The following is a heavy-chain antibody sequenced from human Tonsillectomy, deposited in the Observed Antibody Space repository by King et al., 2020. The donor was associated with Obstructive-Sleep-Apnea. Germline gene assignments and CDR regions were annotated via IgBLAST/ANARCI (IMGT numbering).Heavy chain of an antibody. V-gene: IGHV3-30*18. D-gene: IGHD2-8*01. J-gene: IGHJ6*02. CDR1: GFTFSSYG. Sequence: VQLVESGGGVVQPGRSLRLSCAASGFTFSSYGMHWVRQAPGKGLEWVAVISYDGSNKYYADSVKGRFTISRDNSKSTLYLQMNSLRAEDTAVYYCAKDVSPDRYYYYGMDVWGQGTTVTVSS. CDR2: ISYDGSNK. CDR3: AKDVSPDRYYYYGMDV.